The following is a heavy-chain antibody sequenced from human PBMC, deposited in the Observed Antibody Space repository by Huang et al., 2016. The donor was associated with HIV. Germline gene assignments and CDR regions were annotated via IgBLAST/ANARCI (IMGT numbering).Heavy chain of an antibody. Sequence: QVQLVESGGGLVKPGGSLSLSCAASGFTFSDYYMSWIRQAPGKRRGWVSYIMSRGSDIYYTDAVKGRFTISMDNAKNSLYLQMNSLRAEDTAVYYCARSSGELGAPHNWGQGTLVTVSS. V-gene: IGHV3-11*01. D-gene: IGHD1-26*01. J-gene: IGHJ4*02. CDR1: GFTFSDYY. CDR2: IMSRGSDI. CDR3: ARSSGELGAPHN.